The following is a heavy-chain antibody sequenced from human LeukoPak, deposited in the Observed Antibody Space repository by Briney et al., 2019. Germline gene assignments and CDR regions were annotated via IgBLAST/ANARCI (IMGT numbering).Heavy chain of an antibody. CDR1: GLTVSSNY. J-gene: IGHJ4*02. D-gene: IGHD3-10*01. V-gene: IGHV3-53*04. Sequence: GGSLRLSCAASGLTVSSNYMSWVSQAPGKGLEWVSVIYSGGSTYYADSVKGRFTISRHNSKNTLYLQMNSLRAEDTAVYYCARGNYGSGSYYPDYWGQGTLVTVSS. CDR2: IYSGGST. CDR3: ARGNYGSGSYYPDY.